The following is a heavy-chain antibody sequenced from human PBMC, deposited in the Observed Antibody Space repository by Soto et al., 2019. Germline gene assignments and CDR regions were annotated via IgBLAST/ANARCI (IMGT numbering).Heavy chain of an antibody. CDR1: GGSISSYY. Sequence: PSETLSLTCTVSGGSISSYYWSWIRQPPGKGLEWIGYIYYSGSTNYNPSLKSRVTISVDTSKNQFSLKLSSVTAADTAVYYCARRCTSCYSRYFDYWGQGTLVTVSS. CDR3: ARRCTSCYSRYFDY. CDR2: IYYSGST. V-gene: IGHV4-59*08. D-gene: IGHD2-2*01. J-gene: IGHJ4*02.